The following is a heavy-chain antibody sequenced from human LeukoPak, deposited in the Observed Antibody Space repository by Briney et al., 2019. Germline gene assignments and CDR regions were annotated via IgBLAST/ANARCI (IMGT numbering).Heavy chain of an antibody. CDR2: INSNSGGT. CDR3: ARTSIAARRADFDY. Sequence: ASVRVSCKTSGYAFTDYYIHWMRQAPGQGLEWMGWINSNSGGTSYAQKFQGRVTLTRDTPTRTAFMELNRLTSDDTAVYYCARTSIAARRADFDYWGQGTVVTVTS. CDR1: GYAFTDYY. J-gene: IGHJ4*02. D-gene: IGHD6-6*01. V-gene: IGHV1-2*02.